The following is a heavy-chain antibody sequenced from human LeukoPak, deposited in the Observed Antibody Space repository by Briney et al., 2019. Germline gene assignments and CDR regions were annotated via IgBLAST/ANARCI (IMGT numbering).Heavy chain of an antibody. CDR1: GGPISRSSYY. CDR2: IYYSGST. Sequence: TLSLSCTVSGGPISRSSYYWGWIPQPPGKGLEWIGGIYYSGSTYYNPSLKSRVTISVDTSKNQFSLKLSSVTAADTAVYYCARPRDSWYYGMDVWGQGTTVTVSS. CDR3: ARPRDSWYYGMDV. J-gene: IGHJ6*02. D-gene: IGHD2-21*02. V-gene: IGHV4-39*01.